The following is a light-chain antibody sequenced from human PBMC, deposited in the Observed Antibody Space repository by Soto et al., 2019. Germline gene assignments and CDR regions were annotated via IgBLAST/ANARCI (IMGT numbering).Light chain of an antibody. Sequence: EIVLTQSPGTLSLSPGEGATLSCRASQSVSSSYLAWYQQKPGQAPRLLIYGASSRATGIPDRFSGGGSGTDFTPTISRLEPEDFAVYYCQQYDNSPWTFGQRTKVEIK. CDR2: GAS. CDR3: QQYDNSPWT. V-gene: IGKV3-20*01. CDR1: QSVSSSY. J-gene: IGKJ1*01.